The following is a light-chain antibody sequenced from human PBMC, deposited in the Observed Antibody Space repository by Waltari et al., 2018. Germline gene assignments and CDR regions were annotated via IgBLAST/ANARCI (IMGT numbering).Light chain of an antibody. V-gene: IGLV3-1*01. CDR2: QDS. CDR1: KLGDKY. CDR3: QAWDSSLV. J-gene: IGLJ2*01. Sequence: SYELTQPPSVSVSPGQTASITCSGDKLGDKYVCWYQQKPGQSPWLFIYQDSKRPSGIPERFAGSNSGNTATLTISGTQAMDEADYYCQAWDSSLVFGGGTKLTVL.